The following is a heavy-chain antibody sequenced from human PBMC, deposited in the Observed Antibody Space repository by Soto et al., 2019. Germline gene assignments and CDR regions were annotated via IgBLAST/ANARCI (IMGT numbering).Heavy chain of an antibody. CDR3: AKDLRFLEWPLDY. D-gene: IGHD3-3*01. J-gene: IGHJ4*02. CDR2: IGTAGDT. V-gene: IGHV3-13*01. Sequence: GXSLRLSCAASGFIFSAYDLHWVRQATRKGLEWVSAIGTAGDTYYPGSVKGRFTVSRENAKNTLYLQMNSLRAEDTAVYYCAKDLRFLEWPLDYWGQGTLVTVSS. CDR1: GFIFSAYD.